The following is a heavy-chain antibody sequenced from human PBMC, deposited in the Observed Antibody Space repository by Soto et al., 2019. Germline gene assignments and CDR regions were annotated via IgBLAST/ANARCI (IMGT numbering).Heavy chain of an antibody. J-gene: IGHJ6*02. D-gene: IGHD3-10*01. CDR2: VSAGGDMT. Sequence: DVQVLESGGDLVQPGGSLRLSCAASGFTFNSYAMSWVRQAPGKGLEWVSSVSAGGDMTYYSDSVKGRFTISRDNSNNALFLQMNSLRIEDTALYYCARGDRGGSGSPASYYYSGLDVWGQGTTDTVS. V-gene: IGHV3-23*01. CDR3: ARGDRGGSGSPASYYYSGLDV. CDR1: GFTFNSYA.